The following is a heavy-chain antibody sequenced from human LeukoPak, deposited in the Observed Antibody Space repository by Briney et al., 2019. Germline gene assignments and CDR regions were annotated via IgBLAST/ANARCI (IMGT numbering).Heavy chain of an antibody. Sequence: SETLSLTCTVSGGSISSSSYYWGWIRQPPGKGLEWIGSIYYSGSTYYNPSLKSRVTISIDTSKNQFSLKLSSVTAADTAVYYCARQMGLLRYFDWLSAYYYYGMDVWGQGTTVTVSS. CDR1: GGSISSSSYY. V-gene: IGHV4-39*01. CDR3: ARQMGLLRYFDWLSAYYYYGMDV. D-gene: IGHD3-9*01. J-gene: IGHJ6*02. CDR2: IYYSGST.